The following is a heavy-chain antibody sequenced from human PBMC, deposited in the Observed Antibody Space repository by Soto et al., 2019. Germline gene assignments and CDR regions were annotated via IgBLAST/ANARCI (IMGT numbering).Heavy chain of an antibody. D-gene: IGHD3-22*01. Sequence: PGGSLRLSCAASGFTFSSYGMHWVRQAPGKGLEWVAVISYDGSNKYYADSVKGRFTISRDNSKNTLYLQMNSLRDEDTAVYYCATPPTGYYDGSGHHDSSNWGQGTLVTVS. CDR2: ISYDGSNK. V-gene: IGHV3-30*03. CDR1: GFTFSSYG. CDR3: ATPPTGYYDGSGHHDSSN. J-gene: IGHJ4*02.